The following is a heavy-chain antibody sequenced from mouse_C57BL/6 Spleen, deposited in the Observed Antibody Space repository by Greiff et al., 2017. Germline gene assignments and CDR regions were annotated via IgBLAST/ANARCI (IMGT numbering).Heavy chain of an antibody. J-gene: IGHJ1*03. Sequence: DVQLQESGPGMVKPSQSLSLTCTVTGYSITSGYDWHWIRHFPGNKLEWMGYISYSGSTNYNPSLKSRISITHDTSKNHFFLKLNSVTTEDTATYYCARENYYDYDGWYFDVWGTGTTVTVSS. D-gene: IGHD2-4*01. CDR2: ISYSGST. CDR3: ARENYYDYDGWYFDV. V-gene: IGHV3-1*01. CDR1: GYSITSGYD.